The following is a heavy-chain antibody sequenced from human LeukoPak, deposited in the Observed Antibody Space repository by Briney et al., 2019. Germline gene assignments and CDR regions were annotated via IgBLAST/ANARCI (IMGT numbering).Heavy chain of an antibody. J-gene: IGHJ4*02. Sequence: GGSLRLSCAASGFTFSTYAMSWVRQAPGTGLEWVSAIGGSGGPTYYADSVKGRFTISRDNSKNTLYLQMNSLRAEDTAVYYCAKDVDSGSYNAFDYWGQGTLVTVSS. V-gene: IGHV3-23*01. CDR1: GFTFSTYA. CDR2: IGGSGGPT. D-gene: IGHD1-26*01. CDR3: AKDVDSGSYNAFDY.